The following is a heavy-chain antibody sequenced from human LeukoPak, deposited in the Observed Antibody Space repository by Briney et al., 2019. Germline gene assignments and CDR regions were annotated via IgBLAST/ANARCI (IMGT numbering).Heavy chain of an antibody. CDR2: ISAYNGNT. Sequence: GASVKVSCKASGYTLTSYDINWVRQATGQGLEWRGSISAYNGNTNYAQKFQGRVTITTDESTSTAYMELSSLRSEDTAVYYCARSPRRDLEWLHLKVMDVWGKGTTVTVSS. D-gene: IGHD3-3*01. V-gene: IGHV1-18*01. CDR3: ARSPRRDLEWLHLKVMDV. CDR1: GYTLTSYD. J-gene: IGHJ6*04.